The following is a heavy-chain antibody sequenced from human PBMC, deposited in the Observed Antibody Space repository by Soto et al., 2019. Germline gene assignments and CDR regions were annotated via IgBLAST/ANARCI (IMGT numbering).Heavy chain of an antibody. CDR1: GFTFSNYY. J-gene: IGHJ4*02. V-gene: IGHV3-11*05. D-gene: IGHD7-27*01. CDR3: TKEWGRPLDY. CDR2: ISGSSSYT. Sequence: LRLSCAASGFTFSNYYMSWIRQAPGKGLEWLSYISGSSSYTDSADSVKGRFTISRDNAKNTLYLQMNSLRAEDTAVYYCTKEWGRPLDYWGQRTPVTVSS.